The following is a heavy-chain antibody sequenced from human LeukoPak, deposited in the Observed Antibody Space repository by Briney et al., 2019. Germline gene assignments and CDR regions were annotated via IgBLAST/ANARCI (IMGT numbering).Heavy chain of an antibody. V-gene: IGHV4-61*02. CDR3: ASQWLTVDAPWGWFDP. Sequence: SETLSLTCTVSGGSISSGSYYWTWIRQPAGKGLEWTGRIYSTGSTNYNPSLKSRVTISVDTSKNQISLQLSSVTAADTAVYYCASQWLTVDAPWGWFDPWGQGTLVTVSS. J-gene: IGHJ5*02. D-gene: IGHD6-19*01. CDR1: GGSISSGSYY. CDR2: IYSTGST.